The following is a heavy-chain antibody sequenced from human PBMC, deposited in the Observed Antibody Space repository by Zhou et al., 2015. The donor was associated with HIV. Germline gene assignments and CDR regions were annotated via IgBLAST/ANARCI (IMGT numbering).Heavy chain of an antibody. D-gene: IGHD6-19*01. V-gene: IGHV1-18*01. J-gene: IGHJ4*02. CDR3: AREFAVAGQIDF. CDR2: ISAYNGNT. Sequence: QVQLVQSGAEVKKPGASVKVSCKASGFTFNIYGFNWVRQAPGQGLEWMGWISAYNGNTNYAQNFQGRVTMTTDTSTSTVYMELRSLRSDDTAVYFCAREFAVAGQIDFWGQGTLVTVSS. CDR1: GFTFNIYG.